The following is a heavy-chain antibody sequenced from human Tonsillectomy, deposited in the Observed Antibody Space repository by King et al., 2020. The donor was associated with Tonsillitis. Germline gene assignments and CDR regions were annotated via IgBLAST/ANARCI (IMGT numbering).Heavy chain of an antibody. Sequence: DVQLVESGGGLVQPGGSPRLSCAASGFTFSSYEMNWVRQAPGKGLEWVAYISRSGDSKYYADSVKGRFTISRDNARNSLYLQFNSLRAKDTAVSYCARDIYGDYEGYFDYWGQGTVVAVSS. J-gene: IGHJ4*02. CDR1: GFTFSSYE. CDR3: ARDIYGDYEGYFDY. CDR2: ISRSGDSK. D-gene: IGHD4-17*01. V-gene: IGHV3-48*03.